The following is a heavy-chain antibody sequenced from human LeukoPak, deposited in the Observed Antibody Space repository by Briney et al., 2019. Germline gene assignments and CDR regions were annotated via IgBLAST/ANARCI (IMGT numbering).Heavy chain of an antibody. CDR1: GFTFSSYA. CDR3: ARGVHDSSGYYPNYYYGMDV. J-gene: IGHJ6*02. Sequence: GGSLRLSCAASGFTFSSYAMSWVRQAPGKGLEWVSAISGSGGSTYYADSVKGRFTISRDNSKNTLYLQMSSLRAEDTAVYYCARGVHDSSGYYPNYYYGMDVWGQGTTVTVSS. D-gene: IGHD3-22*01. CDR2: ISGSGGST. V-gene: IGHV3-23*01.